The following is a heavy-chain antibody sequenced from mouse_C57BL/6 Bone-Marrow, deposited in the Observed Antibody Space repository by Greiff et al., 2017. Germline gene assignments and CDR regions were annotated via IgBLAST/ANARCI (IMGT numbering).Heavy chain of an antibody. Sequence: QVQLQQSGAELVKPGASVKLSCKASGYTFTEYTIHWVKQRSGQGLEWIGWFYPGSGSIKYNEKFKDKATLTADKSSSTVYMELSRLTSEDSAVYFCARHEAIYYDYDGGYAMDYWGQGTSVTVSS. CDR1: GYTFTEYT. CDR3: ARHEAIYYDYDGGYAMDY. J-gene: IGHJ4*01. V-gene: IGHV1-62-2*01. D-gene: IGHD2-4*01. CDR2: FYPGSGSI.